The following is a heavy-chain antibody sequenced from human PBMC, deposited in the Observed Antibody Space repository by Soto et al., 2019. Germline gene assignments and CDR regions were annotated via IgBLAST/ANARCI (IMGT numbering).Heavy chain of an antibody. CDR1: GGSFSGYY. CDR3: ARGGGFSGSYPDFDY. Sequence: SETLSLTCAVYGGSFSGYYWSWIRQPPGKGLEWIGEINHSGSTNYNPSLKSRVTISVDTSKNQFSLKLSSVTAADTAVYYCARGGGFSGSYPDFDYWGQGTLVTVSS. V-gene: IGHV4-34*01. D-gene: IGHD1-26*01. CDR2: INHSGST. J-gene: IGHJ4*02.